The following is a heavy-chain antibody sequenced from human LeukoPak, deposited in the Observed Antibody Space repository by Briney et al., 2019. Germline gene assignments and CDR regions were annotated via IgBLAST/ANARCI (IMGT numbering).Heavy chain of an antibody. V-gene: IGHV1-8*01. CDR1: GYTLTSYD. Sequence: ASVKVSCKASGYTLTSYDINWVRQATGQGLEWMGWMNPNSGNTGYAQKFQGRVTMTRNTSISTAYMELSSLRSEDTAVYYCARLPSGVRGVIINNWFDPWGQGTLVTASS. CDR2: MNPNSGNT. D-gene: IGHD3-10*01. J-gene: IGHJ5*02. CDR3: ARLPSGVRGVIINNWFDP.